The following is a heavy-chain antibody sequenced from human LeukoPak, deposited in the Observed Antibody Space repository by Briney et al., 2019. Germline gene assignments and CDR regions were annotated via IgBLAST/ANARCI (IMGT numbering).Heavy chain of an antibody. Sequence: GGSLRLSCTGFIFYNYAVSWVRQAPGKGLEWVSAVSGDGVRTFHADSVKGRFTISRDNSMNTVSLQMNSLRAEDTAVYYCAKEQDNQLLLSHFDYWGQGSWSPSPQ. CDR2: VSGDGVRT. CDR3: AKEQDNQLLLSHFDY. D-gene: IGHD2-2*01. J-gene: IGHJ4*02. V-gene: IGHV3-23*01. CDR1: GFIFYNYA.